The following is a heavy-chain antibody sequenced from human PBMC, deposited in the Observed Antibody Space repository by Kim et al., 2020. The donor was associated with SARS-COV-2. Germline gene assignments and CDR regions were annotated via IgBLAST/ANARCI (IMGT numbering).Heavy chain of an antibody. V-gene: IGHV4-31*03. CDR1: GGSISSGGYY. D-gene: IGHD6-19*01. J-gene: IGHJ4*02. CDR3: AREGYSSRLFDY. CDR2: IYYSGST. Sequence: SETLSLTCTVSGGSISSGGYYWSWIRQHPGKGLEWIGYIYYSGSTYYNPSLKSRVTISVDTSKNQFSLKLSSVTAADTAVYYCAREGYSSRLFDYWGQGTLVTVSS.